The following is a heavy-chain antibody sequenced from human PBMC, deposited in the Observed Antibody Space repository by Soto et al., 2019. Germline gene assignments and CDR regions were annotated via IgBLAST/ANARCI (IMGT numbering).Heavy chain of an antibody. V-gene: IGHV1-69*02. CDR2: IIPILGIA. D-gene: IGHD5-12*01. J-gene: IGHJ4*02. CDR1: GGTFSSYT. Sequence: SVKVSCKASGGTFSSYTISWVRQAPGQGLEWMGRIIPILGIANYAQKFQGRVTITADKSTSTAYMELSSLRSEDTAVYYCASLYSGYDEARDYWGQGTLVTVLL. CDR3: ASLYSGYDEARDY.